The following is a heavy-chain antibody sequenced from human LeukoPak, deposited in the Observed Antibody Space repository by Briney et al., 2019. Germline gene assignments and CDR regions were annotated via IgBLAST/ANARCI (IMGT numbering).Heavy chain of an antibody. J-gene: IGHJ4*02. CDR2: MTTSGTT. CDR3: AKESATTTAFDY. CDR1: GFIFSSDP. V-gene: IGHV3-23*01. Sequence: GGSLRLSCEASGFIFSSDPMAWVRQAPGKGLEWVSIMTTSGTTHYADSVKGRFTISRDNSKNTLYLQMNSLRAEDTAVYYCAKESATTTAFDYWGQGTLVTVSS. D-gene: IGHD4-11*01.